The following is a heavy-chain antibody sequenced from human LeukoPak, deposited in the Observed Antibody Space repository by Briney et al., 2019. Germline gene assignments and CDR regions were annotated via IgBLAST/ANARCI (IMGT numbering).Heavy chain of an antibody. Sequence: GGSLRLSCAASGFTFSTYWMSWVRQAPGKGLEWVANIKHDGNDKYYVDSVKGRFTISRDNAKNSLYLQMNSLRAEDTAVYYCARDSTDFWSGYSYYWYFDLWGRGTLVTVSS. CDR2: IKHDGNDK. D-gene: IGHD3-3*01. J-gene: IGHJ2*01. CDR3: ARDSTDFWSGYSYYWYFDL. CDR1: GFTFSTYW. V-gene: IGHV3-7*01.